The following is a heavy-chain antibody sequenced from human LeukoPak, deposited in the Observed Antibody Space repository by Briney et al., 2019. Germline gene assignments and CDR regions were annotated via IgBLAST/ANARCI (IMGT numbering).Heavy chain of an antibody. V-gene: IGHV3-30*04. Sequence: GGSLRLSCAASGFTFSNCAMHWVRQAPGKGLEWVAVISYDGSNKYYADSVKGRFTISRDNSKNTLYLQMNSLRAEDTAVYYCARPSITMIVVVTSDAFDIWGQGTMVTVSS. J-gene: IGHJ3*02. CDR1: GFTFSNCA. CDR3: ARPSITMIVVVTSDAFDI. D-gene: IGHD3-22*01. CDR2: ISYDGSNK.